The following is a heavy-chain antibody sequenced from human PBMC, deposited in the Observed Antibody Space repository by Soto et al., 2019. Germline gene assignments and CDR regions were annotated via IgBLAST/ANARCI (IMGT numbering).Heavy chain of an antibody. CDR1: GFTFSNAW. CDR2: IKTKTDGGTT. V-gene: IGHV3-15*01. CDR3: TAGPF. Sequence: EVQLVESGGGLVKPGGSLRVTCAASGFTFSNAWMTWVRQAPGKGLEWVGRIKTKTDGGTTDYAAPVKGRFTISRDDSKNTGFLQMNSLKIEDTAVYYCTAGPFWGQGTLVTVSS. J-gene: IGHJ4*02.